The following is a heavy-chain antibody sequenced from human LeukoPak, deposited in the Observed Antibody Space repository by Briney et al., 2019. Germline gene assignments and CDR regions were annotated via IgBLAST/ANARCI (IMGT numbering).Heavy chain of an antibody. J-gene: IGHJ3*02. V-gene: IGHV4-59*01. CDR2: IYYSGST. Sequence: SETLSLTCTVSGGSISRYYWSWIRQPPGKGLEWIGNIYYSGSTNYNPSLKSRVTISVDTSKNQFSLKLSSVTAADTAVYYCASAAFVDAFDIWGQGTMVTVSS. D-gene: IGHD6-13*01. CDR3: ASAAFVDAFDI. CDR1: GGSISRYY.